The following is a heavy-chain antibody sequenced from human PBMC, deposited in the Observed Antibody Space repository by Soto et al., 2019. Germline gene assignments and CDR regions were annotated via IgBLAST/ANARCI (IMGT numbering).Heavy chain of an antibody. CDR3: AGGGYDYFWWSYRYTESPWLDP. J-gene: IGHJ5*02. Sequence: SETLSLTCAVSSGSISSSNWWSWVRQPPGKGLEWIGEIYHSGSTNYNPSLKSRVTISVDKSKNQFSLKLSSVTAADTAVYYCAGGGYDYFWWSYRYTESPWLDPWGQGTLVTVSS. V-gene: IGHV4-4*02. D-gene: IGHD3-16*02. CDR2: IYHSGST. CDR1: SGSISSSNW.